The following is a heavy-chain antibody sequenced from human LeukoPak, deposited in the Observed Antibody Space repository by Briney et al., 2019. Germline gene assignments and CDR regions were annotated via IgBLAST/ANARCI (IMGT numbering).Heavy chain of an antibody. CDR2: ISIDGGRT. CDR1: GFTFSSYA. D-gene: IGHD6-25*01. CDR3: ARKGIGSSRYQNMDV. V-gene: IGHV3-23*01. Sequence: PGGSLRLSCAASGFTFSSYAMSWVRQAPGKGPEWVSTISIDGGRTYYADSVKGQFTVSRDTSKNTLYLQMNSLRAEDTAVYYCARKGIGSSRYQNMDVWGKGTTVTVSS. J-gene: IGHJ6*03.